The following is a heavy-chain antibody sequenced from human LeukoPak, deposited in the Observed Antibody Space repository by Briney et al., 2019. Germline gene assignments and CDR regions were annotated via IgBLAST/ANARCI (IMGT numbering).Heavy chain of an antibody. Sequence: GGSLRLSCAASGFTVSSDYMTWVRQAPGKGLEWVSGFSGSGVGTYYADSVKGRFTISRDNSKNTLYLQMNSLRAEDTAVYYCAKGRAGIDYWGQGTLVIVSS. CDR3: AKGRAGIDY. J-gene: IGHJ4*02. V-gene: IGHV3-23*01. D-gene: IGHD6-19*01. CDR2: FSGSGVGT. CDR1: GFTVSSDY.